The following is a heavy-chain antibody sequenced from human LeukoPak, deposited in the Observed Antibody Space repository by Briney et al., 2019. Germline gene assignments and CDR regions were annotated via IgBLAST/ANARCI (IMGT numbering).Heavy chain of an antibody. J-gene: IGHJ4*02. CDR1: GGSISSSSYY. Sequence: PSETLSLTCTVSGGSISSSSYYWGWIRQPPGKGLEWIGSIYYSGSTYYNPSLKSRVTISVDTSKNQFSLKLSSVTAADTAVYYCARMPLPILGYYFYYWGQGTLVTVSS. V-gene: IGHV4-39*07. D-gene: IGHD7-27*01. CDR3: ARMPLPILGYYFYY. CDR2: IYYSGST.